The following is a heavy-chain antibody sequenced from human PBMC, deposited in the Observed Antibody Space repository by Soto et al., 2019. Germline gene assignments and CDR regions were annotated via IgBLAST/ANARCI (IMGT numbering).Heavy chain of an antibody. Sequence: GASVKVSCKVSGYTLTELSMHWVRQAPGKGLEWMGGFDPEDGETIYAQKFQGRVTMTEDTSTDTAYMELSSLRSGDTAVYYCATAPYYYDSSGYSPFDYWGQGTLVTVS. CDR2: FDPEDGET. CDR3: ATAPYYYDSSGYSPFDY. D-gene: IGHD3-22*01. V-gene: IGHV1-24*01. CDR1: GYTLTELS. J-gene: IGHJ4*02.